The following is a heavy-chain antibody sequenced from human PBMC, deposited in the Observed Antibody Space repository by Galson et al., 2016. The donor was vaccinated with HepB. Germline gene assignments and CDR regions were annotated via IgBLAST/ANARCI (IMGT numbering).Heavy chain of an antibody. CDR3: ARGQQKYFFDY. V-gene: IGHV4-59*09. CDR2: ISYTGSI. J-gene: IGHJ4*02. D-gene: IGHD5-18*01. Sequence: SISYTGSINYNPSLKGRVTISVDTSKNQFSLRLSSVTAADTAVHYCARGQQKYFFDYWGQGTLVTVSS.